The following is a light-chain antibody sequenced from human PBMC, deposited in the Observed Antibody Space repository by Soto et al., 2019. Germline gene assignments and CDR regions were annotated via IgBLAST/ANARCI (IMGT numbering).Light chain of an antibody. CDR2: KVN. V-gene: IGLV2-14*01. CDR1: SSDVGGYNY. Sequence: QSVLTQPASVSGSPGQSITISCTGTSSDVGGYNYVSWYQQHPGKAPKLMIYKVNNRPSGVSTRFSGSKSGNTASLTISGLRAEDEADYYCSSYTSSSTLYVFGTGTKLTVL. J-gene: IGLJ1*01. CDR3: SSYTSSSTLYV.